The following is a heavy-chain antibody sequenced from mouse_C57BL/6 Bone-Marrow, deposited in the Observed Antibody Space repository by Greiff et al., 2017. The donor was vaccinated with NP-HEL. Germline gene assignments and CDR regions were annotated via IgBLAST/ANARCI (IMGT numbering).Heavy chain of an antibody. CDR3: ARYATVARYDGYYGNYYAMDY. Sequence: EVQVVESGGGLVQPGGSLSLSCAASGFTFTDYYMSWVRQPPGKALEWLGFIRNKANGYTTEYSASVKGRFTISRDNSQSLLYLKMKALRSEDSATYYCARYATVARYDGYYGNYYAMDYWGQGTSVTVSS. J-gene: IGHJ4*01. CDR2: IRNKANGYTT. D-gene: IGHD2-3*01. V-gene: IGHV7-3*01. CDR1: GFTFTDYY.